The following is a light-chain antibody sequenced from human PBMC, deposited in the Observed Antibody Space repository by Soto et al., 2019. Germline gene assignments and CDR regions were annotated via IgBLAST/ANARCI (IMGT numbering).Light chain of an antibody. J-gene: IGKJ1*01. V-gene: IGKV3-15*01. CDR2: RAS. Sequence: EIVMTQSPATLSLSPGERATRSCRASQSVTVNLAWYQQKPGQAPRLLIYRASTRATGIPARFSGGGSGTEFTLTISSLQSEDFAVYICQQYNDWPPRWTFGQGTKVEIK. CDR3: QQYNDWPPRWT. CDR1: QSVTVN.